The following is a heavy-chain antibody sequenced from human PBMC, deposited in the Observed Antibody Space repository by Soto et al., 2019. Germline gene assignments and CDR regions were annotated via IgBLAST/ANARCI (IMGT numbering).Heavy chain of an antibody. CDR1: GDSVSSNSAA. CDR3: ARAAEMVRGVRRRGYYYYMDV. CDR2: TYYRSKWYN. D-gene: IGHD3-10*01. J-gene: IGHJ6*03. Sequence: SQTLSLTCAISGDSVSSNSAAWNWIRQSPSRGLEWLGRTYYRSKWYNDYAVSVKSRITINPDTSKNRFSLQLNSVTPEDTAVYYCARAAEMVRGVRRRGYYYYMDVWGKGTTVTVSS. V-gene: IGHV6-1*01.